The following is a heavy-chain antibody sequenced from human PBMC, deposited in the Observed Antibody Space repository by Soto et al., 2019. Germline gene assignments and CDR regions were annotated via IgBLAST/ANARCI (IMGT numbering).Heavy chain of an antibody. CDR2: INPNSGGT. CDR3: ARVSGSDYSGFDP. J-gene: IGHJ5*02. D-gene: IGHD5-12*01. V-gene: IGHV1-2*02. CDR1: GYTFTGYY. Sequence: ASVKVSCKASGYTFTGYYMHWVRQAPGQGLEWMGWINPNSGGTNYAQKFQGRVTMTRDTSISTAYMELSRLRSDDTAVYYCARVSGSDYSGFDPRGQGTLVTVSS.